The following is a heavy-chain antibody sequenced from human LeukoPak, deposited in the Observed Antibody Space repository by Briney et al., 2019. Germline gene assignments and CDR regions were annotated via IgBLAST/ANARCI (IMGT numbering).Heavy chain of an antibody. D-gene: IGHD3-10*01. V-gene: IGHV3-48*02. CDR3: ARDLGTMVSY. CDR2: ISSTSSTI. CDR1: GFTFSSYS. Sequence: GSLRLSCAASGFTFSSYSMYWVRQAPGKGLEWVSYISSTSSTIYYADSVKGRFTISRDNAKNSLYLLMNSLSDDDTAVYYCARDLGTMVSYWGQGTLVTVSS. J-gene: IGHJ4*02.